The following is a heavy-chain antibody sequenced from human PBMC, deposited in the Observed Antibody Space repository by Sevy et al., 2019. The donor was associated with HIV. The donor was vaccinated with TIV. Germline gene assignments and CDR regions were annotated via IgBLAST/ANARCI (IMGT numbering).Heavy chain of an antibody. CDR3: ARDGGSAYYYDSSGLGFDY. CDR2: ISAYNGIT. V-gene: IGHV1-18*01. J-gene: IGHJ4*02. Sequence: ASVKVSCKASGYTFTSYGISWVRQAPGQGLEWMGWISAYNGITNYAQKLQGRVTMTTDTSTSTAYMELRSLRSDDTAVYYCARDGGSAYYYDSSGLGFDYWGQGTLVTVSS. D-gene: IGHD3-22*01. CDR1: GYTFTSYG.